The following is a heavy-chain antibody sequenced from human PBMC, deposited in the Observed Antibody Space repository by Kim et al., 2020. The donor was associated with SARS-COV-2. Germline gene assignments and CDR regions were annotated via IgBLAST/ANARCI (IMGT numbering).Heavy chain of an antibody. D-gene: IGHD6-13*01. V-gene: IGHV4-59*01. Sequence: YNPSLKGRVTISVDTSKNQFSLKLSSVTAADTAVHYCARLAAAGTSPVDYWGQGTLVTVSS. J-gene: IGHJ4*02. CDR3: ARLAAAGTSPVDY.